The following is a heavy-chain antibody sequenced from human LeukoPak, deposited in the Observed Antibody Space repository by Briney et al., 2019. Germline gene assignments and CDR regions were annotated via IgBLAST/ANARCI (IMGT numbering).Heavy chain of an antibody. J-gene: IGHJ4*02. V-gene: IGHV4-34*01. D-gene: IGHD2-2*02. CDR3: ARSPNYCSSTSCYTARYSYYFDY. CDR1: GGSFSGYY. Sequence: SETLSLTCAVYGGSFSGYYWSWIRQPPGKGLEWIGETNHSGSTNYNPSLKSRVTISVDTSKNQFSLKLSSVTAADTAVYYCARSPNYCSSTSCYTARYSYYFDYWGQGTLVTVSS. CDR2: TNHSGST.